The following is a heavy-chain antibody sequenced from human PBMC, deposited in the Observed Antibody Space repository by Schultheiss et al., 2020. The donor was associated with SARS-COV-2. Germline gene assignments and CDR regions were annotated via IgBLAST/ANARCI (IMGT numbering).Heavy chain of an antibody. CDR2: IYYSGST. CDR1: GGSISSGGYY. J-gene: IGHJ6*02. D-gene: IGHD3-3*01. Sequence: SETLSLTCTVSGGSISSGGYYWSWIRQHPGKGLEWIGYIYYSGSTYYNPSLKSLVTISVDTSKNQFSLKLSSVTAADTAVYYCAREHMNYDFWSGYWRNQYYYYGMDVWGQGTTVTVSS. V-gene: IGHV4-31*01. CDR3: AREHMNYDFWSGYWRNQYYYYGMDV.